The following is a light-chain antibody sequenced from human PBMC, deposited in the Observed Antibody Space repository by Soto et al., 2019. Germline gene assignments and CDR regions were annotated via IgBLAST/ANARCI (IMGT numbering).Light chain of an antibody. CDR1: SSDVGGCNY. CDR2: DVT. V-gene: IGLV2-14*01. J-gene: IGLJ2*01. CDR3: SSYTGTNTVV. Sequence: QSALTQPASVSGSPGQSITISCTGTSSDVGGCNYVSWYQQHPGKAPKLMIYDVTNRPSGVSNRFSGSKSGNTASLTISGLQAEDEADYYCSSYTGTNTVVFGGGTKVTVL.